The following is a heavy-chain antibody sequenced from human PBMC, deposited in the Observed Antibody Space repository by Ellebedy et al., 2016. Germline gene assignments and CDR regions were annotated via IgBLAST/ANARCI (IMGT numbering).Heavy chain of an antibody. CDR2: INHSGST. V-gene: IGHV4-34*01. Sequence: SETLSLXCTVSGGSFSGYYWSWIRQPPGKGLEWIGEINHSGSTNYNPSLKSRVTISVDTSKNQFSLKLSSVTAADTAVYYCARGLFVRGDSRALWYYYYGMDVWGQGTTVTVSS. CDR1: GGSFSGYY. D-gene: IGHD3-22*01. J-gene: IGHJ6*02. CDR3: ARGLFVRGDSRALWYYYYGMDV.